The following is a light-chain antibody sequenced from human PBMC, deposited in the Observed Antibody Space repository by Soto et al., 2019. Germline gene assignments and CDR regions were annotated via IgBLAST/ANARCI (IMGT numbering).Light chain of an antibody. V-gene: IGKV3-11*01. CDR1: QSVGSY. J-gene: IGKJ4*01. CDR3: QQRSSWPLT. CDR2: DAF. Sequence: EIVLTQSPATLSLSPGERATLSCRASQSVGSYFAWYQQKPGQAPRLLIYDAFRRATGIPARFSGSGSGTDFTLTISSREPEDFAVYFCQQRSSWPLTFGGGTMVEIK.